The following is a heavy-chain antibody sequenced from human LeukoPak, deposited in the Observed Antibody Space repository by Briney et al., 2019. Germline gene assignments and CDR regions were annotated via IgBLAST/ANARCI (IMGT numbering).Heavy chain of an antibody. J-gene: IGHJ6*02. V-gene: IGHV3-74*01. CDR2: INSDGSIT. Sequence: GGSLRLSCAASGFTLSNYWMHWVRQAPGKGLVWVSRINSDGSITNYADSVKGRFTISRDNAKNTLYLQMNSLRAEDTAVYYCARDQPGLRYFDWGLAPGGMDVWGQGTTVTVSS. D-gene: IGHD3-9*01. CDR1: GFTLSNYW. CDR3: ARDQPGLRYFDWGLAPGGMDV.